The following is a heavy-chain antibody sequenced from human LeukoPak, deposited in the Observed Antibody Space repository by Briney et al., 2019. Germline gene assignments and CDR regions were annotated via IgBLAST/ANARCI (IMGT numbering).Heavy chain of an antibody. CDR2: IWYDGSGK. CDR1: RFTFTDYG. J-gene: IGHJ4*02. CDR3: ARDWCGGGSCYYFDH. Sequence: PVGSPRLSCAASRFTFTDYGMHWVRQPPGKGLEWVALIWYDGSGKYYADSVKGRFTISRDNSKNTLYLQMNSLRAEDTAVYYCARDWCGGGSCYYFDHWGQGTLVTVSS. V-gene: IGHV3-33*01. D-gene: IGHD2-15*01.